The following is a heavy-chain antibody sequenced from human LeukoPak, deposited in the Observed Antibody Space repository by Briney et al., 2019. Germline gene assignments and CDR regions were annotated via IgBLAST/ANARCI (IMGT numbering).Heavy chain of an antibody. Sequence: GGSLRLSCAAFGFTFNKYWMNWVRQAPGKGLEGVANIKQDGSTQYYVDSVKGRFTISRDNSLYLQMNNLRADDTAMYYCVRLVPGTVRGDDAFDIWGQGTMVTVSS. CDR2: IKQDGSTQ. J-gene: IGHJ3*02. D-gene: IGHD1-1*01. V-gene: IGHV3-7*01. CDR1: GFTFNKYW. CDR3: VRLVPGTVRGDDAFDI.